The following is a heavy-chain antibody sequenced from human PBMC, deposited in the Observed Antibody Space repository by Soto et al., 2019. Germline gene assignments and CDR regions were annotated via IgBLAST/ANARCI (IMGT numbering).Heavy chain of an antibody. J-gene: IGHJ6*03. D-gene: IGHD3-10*01. CDR2: INSDGRST. V-gene: IGHV3-74*01. Sequence: EVQLVESGGGLVQPGGSLRLSCAASGFTFSSYWMHWVRQAPGKGLVWVSRINSDGRSTNYADSVKGRFPISRDNAKNTVYLQRNSLRVEDTAVYYCARGAGGYYYMDVWGKGTTVTVSS. CDR3: ARGAGGYYYMDV. CDR1: GFTFSSYW.